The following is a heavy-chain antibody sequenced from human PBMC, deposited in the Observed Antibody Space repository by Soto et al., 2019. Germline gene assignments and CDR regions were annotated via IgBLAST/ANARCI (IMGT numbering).Heavy chain of an antibody. J-gene: IGHJ4*02. V-gene: IGHV4-31*03. Sequence: PSETLSLTCTVSGGSISSGGYYWSWIRQHPGKGLEWIGYIYYSGSTYYNPSLKSRVTISVDTSKNQFSLKLSSVTAADTAVYYCARGSRGQWLVKTEESYFDYWGQGTLVTVSS. CDR1: GGSISSGGYY. CDR3: ARGSRGQWLVKTEESYFDY. CDR2: IYYSGST. D-gene: IGHD6-19*01.